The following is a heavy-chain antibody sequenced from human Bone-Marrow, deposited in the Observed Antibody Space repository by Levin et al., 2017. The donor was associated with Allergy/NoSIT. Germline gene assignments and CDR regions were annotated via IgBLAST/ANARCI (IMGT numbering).Heavy chain of an antibody. CDR3: ARHRSYNFWSGYYQTNYYYYGMDV. D-gene: IGHD3-3*01. CDR1: GGSIRTYY. Sequence: SQTLSLTCTVSGGSIRTYYWSWLRQPPGKGLEWIGYIYYSGSTNYNPSLKSRVTISVDTSKNQFSLKLNSVTAADTAVYYCARHRSYNFWSGYYQTNYYYYGMDVWGQGTTVTVSS. CDR2: IYYSGST. J-gene: IGHJ6*02. V-gene: IGHV4-59*08.